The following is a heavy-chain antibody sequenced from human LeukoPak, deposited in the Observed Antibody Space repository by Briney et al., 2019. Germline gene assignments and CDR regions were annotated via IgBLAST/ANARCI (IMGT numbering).Heavy chain of an antibody. CDR2: ISGSGGDT. CDR1: GFTFSSYA. V-gene: IGHV3-23*01. D-gene: IGHD6-13*01. J-gene: IGHJ4*02. Sequence: QPGGSLRLSCAASGFTFSSYAMSWVRQAPGKGLEWVSVISGSGGDTYYADSVKGRFTISRDNSKSTLYLQMNTLRAEDTAVYYCAKNIIAAAGMMDYWGQGTLVTVSS. CDR3: AKNIIAAAGMMDY.